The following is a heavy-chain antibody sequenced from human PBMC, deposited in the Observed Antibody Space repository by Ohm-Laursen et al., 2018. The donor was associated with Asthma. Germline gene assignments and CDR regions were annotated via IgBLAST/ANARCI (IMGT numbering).Heavy chain of an antibody. CDR1: GFTFSNFR. CDR2: INSDGSSS. V-gene: IGHV3-74*01. CDR3: ARRDFSGGDPSAAFDI. D-gene: IGHD2-21*02. Sequence: SLRLSCAASGFTFSNFRMHWVRQAPGKGLVWVSRINSDGSSSNFADSVKGRFTIPRDNAKNTLYLQMNSLRAEDTAVYYCARRDFSGGDPSAAFDIWGQGTMVTVSS. J-gene: IGHJ3*02.